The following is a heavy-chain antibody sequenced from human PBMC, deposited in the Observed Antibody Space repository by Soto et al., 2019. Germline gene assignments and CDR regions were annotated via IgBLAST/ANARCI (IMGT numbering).Heavy chain of an antibody. V-gene: IGHV3-73*02. J-gene: IGHJ4*02. CDR1: GFTFSGSA. D-gene: IGHD3-16*01. CDR3: TSANMITFGGPSDY. Sequence: EVQLVESGGGLVQPGGSLKLSCAASGFTFSGSAMHWVRQASGKGLEWVGRIRGKANSYATAYAASVKGRFTISRDDSKNTAYLQMNSLKTEDTAVYCCTSANMITFGGPSDYWGQGTLVTVSS. CDR2: IRGKANSYAT.